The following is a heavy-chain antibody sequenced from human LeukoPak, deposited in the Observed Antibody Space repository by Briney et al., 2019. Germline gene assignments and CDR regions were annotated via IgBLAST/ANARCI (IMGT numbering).Heavy chain of an antibody. CDR3: AGSAVTSLDS. CDR2: IHSGGTT. J-gene: IGHJ4*02. Sequence: GGSLRLSCAASGFTFSSYAMSWVRQAPGKGLEWVSVIHSGGTTYYADSVKGRFTISSDISKNALYLQMNSLRGDDTAVYYCAGSAVTSLDSWGQGNLVTVSS. V-gene: IGHV3-66*01. D-gene: IGHD4-23*01. CDR1: GFTFSSYA.